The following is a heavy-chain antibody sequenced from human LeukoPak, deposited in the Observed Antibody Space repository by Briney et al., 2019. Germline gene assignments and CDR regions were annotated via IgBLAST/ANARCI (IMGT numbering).Heavy chain of an antibody. CDR3: ARSDYPGDGFDV. Sequence: SETLSLTCAGYGGSFSGYYWSWIRQPPGKGQEWIGEINDRGSTKYNPSLKSRVTISVDRSKNQFSLKLTSVTAADTAMFYCARSDYPGDGFDVWDQGTMVTVSS. V-gene: IGHV4-34*01. CDR1: GGSFSGYY. J-gene: IGHJ3*01. D-gene: IGHD4-17*01. CDR2: INDRGST.